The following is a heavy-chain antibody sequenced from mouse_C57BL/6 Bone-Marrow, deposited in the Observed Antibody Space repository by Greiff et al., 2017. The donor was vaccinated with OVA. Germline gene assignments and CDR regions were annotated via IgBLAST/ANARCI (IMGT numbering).Heavy chain of an antibody. V-gene: IGHV1-82*01. CDR3: SKPVYYDYDPYYFDF. CDR1: GYAFSSSW. D-gene: IGHD2-4*01. Sequence: VMLVESGPELVKPGASVKISCKASGYAFSSSWMNWVKQRPGKGLEWIGRIYPGDGDTNYNGKFKGKATLTADKTSSTAYMQLSILTSEDSAVYVCSKPVYYDYDPYYFDFWGQGTTLTVSS. J-gene: IGHJ2*01. CDR2: IYPGDGDT.